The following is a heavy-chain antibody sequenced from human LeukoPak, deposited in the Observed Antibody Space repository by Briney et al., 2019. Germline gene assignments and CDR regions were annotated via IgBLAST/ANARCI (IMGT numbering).Heavy chain of an antibody. CDR2: INSDGSDT. D-gene: IGHD5-18*01. J-gene: IGHJ4*02. CDR1: GFTFSSHW. CDR3: ARVGIQRYFDY. Sequence: GGSLRLSCAASGFTFSSHWMHWVRQAPGKGLVWVSGINSDGSDTSYADDVKGRFTISRDNAKNTLYLQMNSLRAEDTAVYYCARVGIQRYFDYWGQGTLVTVSS. V-gene: IGHV3-74*01.